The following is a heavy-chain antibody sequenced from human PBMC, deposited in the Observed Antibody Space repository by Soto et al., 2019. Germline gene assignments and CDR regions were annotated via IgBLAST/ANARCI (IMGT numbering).Heavy chain of an antibody. CDR3: ARLSGDHSAFFSYGMDA. CDR2: INSDGTIS. CDR1: GGTFSSYA. D-gene: IGHD2-21*01. Sequence: ASVKVSCKASGGTFSSYAISWVRQAPGKGPEWLSGINSDGTISSYADSVKGRFTISRDNARNTLSLQMNSLRADDTAVYYCARLSGDHSAFFSYGMDAWGQGTTVTVSS. J-gene: IGHJ6*02. V-gene: IGHV3-74*01.